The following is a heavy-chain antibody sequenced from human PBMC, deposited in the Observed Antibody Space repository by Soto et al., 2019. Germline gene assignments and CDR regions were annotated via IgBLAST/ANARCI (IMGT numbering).Heavy chain of an antibody. CDR1: GGSISSSSYY. D-gene: IGHD6-19*01. Sequence: SETLSLTCTVSGGSISSSSYYWGWIRQPPGKGLEWIGSIYYSGSTYYNPSLKSRVTISVDTSKNQFSLKLSSVTAADTAVYYCASHLRIAGADDDNFDYWGRGTMDPVSS. CDR3: ASHLRIAGADDDNFDY. CDR2: IYYSGST. V-gene: IGHV4-39*01. J-gene: IGHJ4*02.